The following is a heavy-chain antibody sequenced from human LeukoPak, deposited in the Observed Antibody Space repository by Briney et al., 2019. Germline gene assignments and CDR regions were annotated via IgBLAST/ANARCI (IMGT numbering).Heavy chain of an antibody. CDR3: ARDQNRGLWTGDMNAFDI. D-gene: IGHD3/OR15-3a*01. CDR1: GDSVSSNSAA. Sequence: SQTLSLTCAISGDSVSSNSAAWNWIRQSPSRGLEWLGRTYYRSKWYNDYAVSVKSRITINPDTSKNQFSLQLNSVTPEDTAVYYCARDQNRGLWTGDMNAFDIWAKGQWSPSLQ. J-gene: IGHJ3*02. CDR2: TYYRSKWYN. V-gene: IGHV6-1*01.